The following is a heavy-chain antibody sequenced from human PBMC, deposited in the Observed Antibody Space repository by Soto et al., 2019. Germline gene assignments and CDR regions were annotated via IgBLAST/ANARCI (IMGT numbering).Heavy chain of an antibody. CDR3: SRQPKTLQMEDSFDI. CDR2: IYYNGRS. CDR1: GGSFSTHS. V-gene: IGHV4-59*11. J-gene: IGHJ3*02. D-gene: IGHD1-1*01. Sequence: QVQLQESGPGLLKPSETLSLTCTVSGGSFSTHSWNWIRRPPGKGLEWVGSIYYNGRSSYNSSLMIRRTMSMDTSSVQFSLKLTSVTAADTAVYFCSRQPKTLQMEDSFDIWGQGTVVTVSS.